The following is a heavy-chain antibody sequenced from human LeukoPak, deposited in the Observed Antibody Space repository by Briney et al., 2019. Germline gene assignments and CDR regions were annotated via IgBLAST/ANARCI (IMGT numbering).Heavy chain of an antibody. J-gene: IGHJ4*02. D-gene: IGHD6-19*01. CDR3: AKEYGSGWYYFDY. V-gene: IGHV3-43D*03. CDR1: GFTFDDYA. CDR2: ISWDGGST. Sequence: PGGSLRLSCAASGFTFDDYAMYWVRQAPGKGLEWVSLISWDGGSTYYADSVKGRFTISRDNSKNSLYLQMNSLRAEDTALYYCAKEYGSGWYYFDYWGQGTLVTVSS.